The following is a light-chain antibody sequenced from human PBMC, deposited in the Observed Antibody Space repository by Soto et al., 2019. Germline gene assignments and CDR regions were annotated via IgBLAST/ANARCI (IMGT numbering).Light chain of an antibody. CDR3: CSYAGSRTFV. CDR2: EDS. J-gene: IGLJ3*02. V-gene: IGLV2-23*01. CDR1: SSDVGAYNL. Sequence: QSALTQPASVSGSPEQSITISCTGTSSDVGAYNLVSWYQQHPGKAPRLIIYEDSKRPSGISPRFSGSKSDNTASLTISVLRAEDEAHYPGCSYAGSRTFVFGGGTKLTVL.